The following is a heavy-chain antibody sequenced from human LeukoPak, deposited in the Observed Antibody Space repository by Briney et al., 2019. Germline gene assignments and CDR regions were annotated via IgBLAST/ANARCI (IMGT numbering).Heavy chain of an antibody. D-gene: IGHD2-21*01. CDR1: GYSFTDYY. V-gene: IGHV1-2*02. Sequence: ASVKVSCKTSGYSFTDYYMHWVRRAPGQGLEWMGWINPNSGGTSSAQKFQGRVTMNRDTSITTVYMEVSWLTSDDTAIYYCARADRLDGGPYLIGPWGQGTLVTVSS. J-gene: IGHJ5*02. CDR3: ARADRLDGGPYLIGP. CDR2: INPNSGGT.